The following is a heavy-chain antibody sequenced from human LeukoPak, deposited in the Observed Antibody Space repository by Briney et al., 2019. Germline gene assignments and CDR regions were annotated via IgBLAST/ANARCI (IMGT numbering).Heavy chain of an antibody. CDR2: MNPNSGNT. V-gene: IGHV1-8*02. Sequence: ASVKVSCKASGYIFTSYDINWVRQATGQGLEWMGWMNPNSGNTGYAQKFQGRVTMTRNTSISTAYMELSSLRSEDTAVYYCARAINYYGSGRKQYYYYMDVWGKGTTVTISS. CDR1: GYIFTSYD. D-gene: IGHD3-10*01. J-gene: IGHJ6*03. CDR3: ARAINYYGSGRKQYYYYMDV.